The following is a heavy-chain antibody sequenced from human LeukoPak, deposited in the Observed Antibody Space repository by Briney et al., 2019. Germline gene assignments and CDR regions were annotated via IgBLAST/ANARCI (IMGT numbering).Heavy chain of an antibody. J-gene: IGHJ5*02. V-gene: IGHV1-2*02. CDR1: GYTFTGYY. CDR2: INPNSGGT. Sequence: VASVKVSCTASGYTFTGYYMHWVRQAPGQGLESMGWINPNSGGTNYAQKFQGRVTMTRDTSISTAYMELSRLRSDDTAVYYCARVGVSAEFDPWGQGTLVTVSS. CDR3: ARVGVSAEFDP.